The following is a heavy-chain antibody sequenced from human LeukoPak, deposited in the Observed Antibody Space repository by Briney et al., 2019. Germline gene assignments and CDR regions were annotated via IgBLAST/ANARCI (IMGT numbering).Heavy chain of an antibody. CDR2: ISSSGSTI. J-gene: IGHJ4*02. CDR1: GFTFSSYS. CDR3: AREYCSGGSCPFY. Sequence: PGGSLRLSCAASGFTFSSYSMNWVRQAPGKGLEWVSSISSSGSTIYYADSVKGRFTISRDNAKNSLYLQMNSLRAEDTAVYYCAREYCSGGSCPFYWGQGTLVTVSS. V-gene: IGHV3-21*04. D-gene: IGHD2-15*01.